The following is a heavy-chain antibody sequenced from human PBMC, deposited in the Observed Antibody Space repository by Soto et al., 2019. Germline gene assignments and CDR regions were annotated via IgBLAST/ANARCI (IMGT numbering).Heavy chain of an antibody. CDR2: IYWDDDR. CDR1: GFSLSTSGVG. D-gene: IGHD2-15*01. J-gene: IGHJ3*02. CDR3: AHICSGGSCYSSYDAFDI. V-gene: IGHV2-5*02. Sequence: QITLKESGPPLVKPTQTLTLTCTFSGFSLSTSGVGVGWIRQPPGKALEWLALIYWDDDRRSSPSLKSRLTITKDTSKNQVVLTMTNMDPVDTATYYCAHICSGGSCYSSYDAFDIWGQGTMVTVSS.